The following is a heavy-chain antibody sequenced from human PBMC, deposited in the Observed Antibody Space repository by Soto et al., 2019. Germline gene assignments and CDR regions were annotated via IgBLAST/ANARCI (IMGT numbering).Heavy chain of an antibody. D-gene: IGHD2-2*01. CDR1: GFTFSSYG. CDR3: AKWGYCSSTSCPPPDYYYGMDV. Sequence: QVQLVESGGGVVQPGRSLRLSCAASGFTFSSYGMHWVRQAPGKGLEWVAVISYDGSNKYYADSVKGRFTISRDNSKNTLYLQMNSLRAEDTAVYYCAKWGYCSSTSCPPPDYYYGMDVW. CDR2: ISYDGSNK. J-gene: IGHJ6*01. V-gene: IGHV3-30*18.